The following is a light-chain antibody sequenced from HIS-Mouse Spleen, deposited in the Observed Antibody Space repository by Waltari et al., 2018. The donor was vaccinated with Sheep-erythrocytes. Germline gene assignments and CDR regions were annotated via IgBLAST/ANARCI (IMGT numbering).Light chain of an antibody. J-gene: IGLJ1*01. V-gene: IGLV2-11*01. CDR3: CSYAGSYNHV. CDR1: SSDVGGYNY. CDR2: DVS. Sequence: QSALTQPRSVSGSPGQSVTISCTGTSSDVGGYNYVSWYQQHPGKAPKLMIYDVSKRPSGVPDRFSGSKFGNTACLTISGLQPEDEADYYCCSYAGSYNHVSATGTKVTVL.